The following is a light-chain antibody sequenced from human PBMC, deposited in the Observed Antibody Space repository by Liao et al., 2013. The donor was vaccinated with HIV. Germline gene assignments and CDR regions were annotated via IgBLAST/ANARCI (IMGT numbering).Light chain of an antibody. Sequence: SYELTQPPSVSVAPGKTARITCGAYNIGSKTVHWYQQKPGQAPVLVMYSDSDRPSGIPGRFSGSNSGSTATLTISRVEAGDEADYYCQVWDSSSIHRVFGGGTKLTVL. V-gene: IGLV3-21*04. CDR2: SDS. J-gene: IGLJ3*02. CDR1: NIGSKT. CDR3: QVWDSSSIHRV.